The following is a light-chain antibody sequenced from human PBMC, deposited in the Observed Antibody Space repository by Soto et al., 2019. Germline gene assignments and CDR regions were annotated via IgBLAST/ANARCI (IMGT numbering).Light chain of an antibody. CDR2: GAS. J-gene: IGKJ1*01. CDR1: QSVSSSY. CDR3: QQYGSSRWT. Sequence: EIVLTQSPGTLSLSPGERATLSCRASQSVSSSYLAWYQQKPGQAPRLLIYGASSTATGIPDRFSGSGSETDFILTISRLEPEDFAVYYCQQYGSSRWTFGQGTKVDIK. V-gene: IGKV3-20*01.